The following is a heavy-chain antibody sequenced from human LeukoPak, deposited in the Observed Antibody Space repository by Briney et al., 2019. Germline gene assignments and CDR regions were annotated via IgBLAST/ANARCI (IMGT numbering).Heavy chain of an antibody. V-gene: IGHV3-23*01. Sequence: PGGSLRLSCAASGFTFSSYAMSWVRQAPRKGLERVSAISGSGGSTYYADSVKGRFTISRDNAKNSLYLQMHSLRAEDTAVYYCARARYDSSGYYPLGDYWGQGTLVTVSS. CDR1: GFTFSSYA. D-gene: IGHD3-22*01. J-gene: IGHJ4*02. CDR3: ARARYDSSGYYPLGDY. CDR2: ISGSGGST.